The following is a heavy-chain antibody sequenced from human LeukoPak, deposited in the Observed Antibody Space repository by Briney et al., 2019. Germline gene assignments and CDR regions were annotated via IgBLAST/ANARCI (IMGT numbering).Heavy chain of an antibody. D-gene: IGHD6-19*01. Sequence: PSETLSLTCAVYGGSFSGYYWSWIRQPPGKGLEWIGEINHSGSTNYNPSLKSRVTISVDTSKNQFSLKLSSVTAADTAVYYCARFRERWLVGDAFDIWGQGTMVTVSS. CDR2: INHSGST. V-gene: IGHV4-34*01. J-gene: IGHJ3*02. CDR3: ARFRERWLVGDAFDI. CDR1: GGSFSGYY.